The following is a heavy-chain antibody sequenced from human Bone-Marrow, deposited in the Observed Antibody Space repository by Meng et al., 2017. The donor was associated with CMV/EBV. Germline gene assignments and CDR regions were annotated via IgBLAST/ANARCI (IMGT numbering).Heavy chain of an antibody. V-gene: IGHV3-48*03. CDR3: SSPPTYYYNSSGYYHSDY. Sequence: GGSLRLSCAVSGFTFSSYEMNWVRQAPGKGLEWGSYISSSGSSIYYADSVKGRFTVSRDNVKNSLYLQMSSLRAEDTAVYYCSSPPTYYYNSSGYYHSDYWGQGTLVTVSS. CDR2: ISSSGSSI. CDR1: GFTFSSYE. J-gene: IGHJ4*02. D-gene: IGHD3-22*01.